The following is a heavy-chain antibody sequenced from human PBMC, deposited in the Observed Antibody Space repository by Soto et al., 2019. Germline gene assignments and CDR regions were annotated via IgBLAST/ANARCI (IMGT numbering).Heavy chain of an antibody. CDR1: GGSISSSSYY. CDR3: ARLIVLTTMVRGVILGYWFDP. CDR2: IYYSGST. J-gene: IGHJ5*02. V-gene: IGHV4-39*01. Sequence: LSLTCTVSGGSISSSSYYWGWIRQPPGKGLEWIGSIYYSGSTYYNPSLKSRVTISVDTSKNQFSLKLSSVTAADTAVYYCARLIVLTTMVRGVILGYWFDPWGQGTLVTVSS. D-gene: IGHD3-10*01.